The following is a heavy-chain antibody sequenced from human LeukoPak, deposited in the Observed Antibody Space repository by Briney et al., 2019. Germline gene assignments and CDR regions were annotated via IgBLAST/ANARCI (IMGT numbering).Heavy chain of an antibody. V-gene: IGHV3-21*01. CDR2: ISSSSSYI. D-gene: IGHD6-13*01. CDR1: GASISSSS. CDR3: ARDGSSSWYYFDY. Sequence: ETLSLTCTVSGASISSSSYYWGWIRQPPGKGLEWVSSISSSSSYIYYADSVKGRFTISRDNAKNSLYLQMNSLRAEDTAVYYCARDGSSSWYYFDYWGQGTLVTVSS. J-gene: IGHJ4*02.